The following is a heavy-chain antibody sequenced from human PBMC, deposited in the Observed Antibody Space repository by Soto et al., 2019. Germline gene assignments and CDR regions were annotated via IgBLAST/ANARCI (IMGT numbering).Heavy chain of an antibody. CDR2: IHYSGST. V-gene: IGHV4-31*03. J-gene: IGHJ3*01. CDR3: AREDSTYLKAFDA. Sequence: SETLSLTCTVSGGSISSATYYWTWFRQHPGEGLEWIGCIHYSGSTYYNPSLKSRLTISVDTSKNQFPLKLSSVTVADTAVYFCAREDSTYLKAFDAWGQETGVTVSS. CDR1: GGSISSATYY. D-gene: IGHD5-18*01.